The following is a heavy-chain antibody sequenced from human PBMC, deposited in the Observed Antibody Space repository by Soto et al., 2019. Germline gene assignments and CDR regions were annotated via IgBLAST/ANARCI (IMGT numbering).Heavy chain of an antibody. CDR1: GSSISGSNFY. CDR3: ARRPRAAAGTIDY. D-gene: IGHD6-13*01. Sequence: SETLSLTCSVSGSSISGSNFYWGWIRQPPGKGLEWIGEINHSGSTNYNPSLKSRVTISVDTSKNQFSLKLSSVTAADTAVYYCARRPRAAAGTIDYWGQGTLVTVSS. J-gene: IGHJ4*02. V-gene: IGHV4-39*07. CDR2: INHSGST.